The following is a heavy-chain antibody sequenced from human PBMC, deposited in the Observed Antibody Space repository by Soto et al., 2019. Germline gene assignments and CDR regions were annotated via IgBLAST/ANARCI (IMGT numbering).Heavy chain of an antibody. CDR1: GCTFGSYG. CDR2: IWYDGSNK. J-gene: IGHJ4*02. Sequence: AGRSLRLCCAASGCTFGSYGMRWVRQAPGKGLEWVAVIWYDGSNKYYADSVKGRFTISRDNSKNTLYLQMNSLRAEDTAVYYCARDRISSGLFDYWGQGTLVTVSS. CDR3: ARDRISSGLFDY. D-gene: IGHD6-19*01. V-gene: IGHV3-33*01.